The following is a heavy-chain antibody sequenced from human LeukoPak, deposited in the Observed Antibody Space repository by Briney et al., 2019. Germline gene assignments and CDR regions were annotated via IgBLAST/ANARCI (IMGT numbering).Heavy chain of an antibody. CDR3: ARRSVLCSGGSCYYYDWYFDL. Sequence: GESLKISCKGSGYSFTSYWIAWVRQMPGKGLEWMGIIYPGDSDTRYSPSFQGQVTISADKSISTAYLQWSSLKASDTAMYYCARRSVLCSGGSCYYYDWYFDLWGRGTLVTVSS. V-gene: IGHV5-51*01. J-gene: IGHJ2*01. CDR2: IYPGDSDT. D-gene: IGHD2-15*01. CDR1: GYSFTSYW.